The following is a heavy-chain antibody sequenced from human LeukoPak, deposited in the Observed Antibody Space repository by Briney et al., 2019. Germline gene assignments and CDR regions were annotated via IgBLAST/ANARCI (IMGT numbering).Heavy chain of an antibody. V-gene: IGHV3-23*01. Sequence: GGSLRLSCAASGFRFSKDAMSWVRQAPGKGLEWVSAISNRGENTYYADSVMGRFTISRDNSKNTLYLQMDSPRVEDTAVYYCAEERGASGRTTFDYWGQGTLVIVSS. CDR2: ISNRGENT. D-gene: IGHD1-14*01. CDR1: GFRFSKDA. J-gene: IGHJ4*02. CDR3: AEERGASGRTTFDY.